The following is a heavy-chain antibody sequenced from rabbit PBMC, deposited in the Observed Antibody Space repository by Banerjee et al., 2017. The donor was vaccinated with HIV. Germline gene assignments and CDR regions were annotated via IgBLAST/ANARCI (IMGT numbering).Heavy chain of an antibody. D-gene: IGHD2-1*01. J-gene: IGHJ4*01. CDR2: IDTGSSGSA. V-gene: IGHV1S45*01. CDR1: GFTISSSYW. CDR3: ARSRPDYADYVFPYFNL. Sequence: QEQLEESGGDLVKPEGSLTLTCTASGFTISSSYWICWVRQAPGKGLEWIACIDTGSSGSAYYASWAKGRFTISKTSSTTVTLQMTSLTAADTATYFCARSRPDYADYVFPYFNLWGQGTLVTVS.